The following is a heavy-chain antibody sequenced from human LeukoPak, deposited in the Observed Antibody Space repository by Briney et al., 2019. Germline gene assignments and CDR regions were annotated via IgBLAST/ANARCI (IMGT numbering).Heavy chain of an antibody. CDR1: GYTFTGYY. J-gene: IGHJ4*02. D-gene: IGHD3-22*01. CDR2: INSNSGGT. Sequence: ASVKVSCKASGYTFTGYYMHWVRQAPGQGLEWMGWINSNSGGTNYAQKFQGRVTMTRDTSISTAYMELSRLRSDDTAVYYCARYYYDSSGYYYLSYDYWGQGTLVTVSS. CDR3: ARYYYDSSGYYYLSYDY. V-gene: IGHV1-2*02.